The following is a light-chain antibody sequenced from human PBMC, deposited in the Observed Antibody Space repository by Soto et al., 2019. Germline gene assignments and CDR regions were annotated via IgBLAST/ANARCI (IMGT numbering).Light chain of an antibody. CDR3: QQTYSTPQPS. CDR2: ATS. Sequence: DIQMTQSPSSLSASLQDRVTITCRASQSIGTSLNWYQQKPVKSPKLLIYATSNLYSGVPSRFSGSRSGTDYTLTISSLQPEDFATYYCQQTYSTPQPSFGGGTKVEIK. V-gene: IGKV1-39*01. J-gene: IGKJ4*01. CDR1: QSIGTS.